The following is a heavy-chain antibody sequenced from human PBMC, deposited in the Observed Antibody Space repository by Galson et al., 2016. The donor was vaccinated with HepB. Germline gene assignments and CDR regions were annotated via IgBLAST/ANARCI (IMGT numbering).Heavy chain of an antibody. V-gene: IGHV3-23*01. CDR2: LHTSGAT. CDR1: GFTFSISA. D-gene: IGHD1-26*01. J-gene: IGHJ4*02. CDR3: AIGEWGLPPC. Sequence: SLRLSCAASGFTFSISAMNWVRQAPGKGLEWVSGLHTSGATYYADSVRGRFTISRDNSKNTLYLQMSSLRAADTAVYYCAIGEWGLPPCWGQGTLVTVSS.